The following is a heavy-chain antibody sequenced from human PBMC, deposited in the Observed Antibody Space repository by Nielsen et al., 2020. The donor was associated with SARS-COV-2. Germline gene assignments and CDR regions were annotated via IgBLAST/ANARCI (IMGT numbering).Heavy chain of an antibody. Sequence: GESLKISCAASGYTFSSYWMSWVRQAPGKGLAWVAAISGRGCGPYYADSVKGRFSISRDNSKNTLYLQMNSLRAEDTALYYCAKEGNSWSVYDHWGQGTLVTVSS. CDR1: GYTFSSYW. CDR2: ISGRGCGP. D-gene: IGHD1-26*01. V-gene: IGHV3-23*01. J-gene: IGHJ5*02. CDR3: AKEGNSWSVYDH.